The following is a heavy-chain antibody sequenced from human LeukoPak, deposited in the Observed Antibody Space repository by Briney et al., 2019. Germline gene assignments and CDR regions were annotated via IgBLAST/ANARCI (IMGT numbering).Heavy chain of an antibody. D-gene: IGHD3-22*01. Sequence: PGGSLRLSCAASGFTVGSGRRMSWVRQAPGEGLEWISTIYSDDATNYGDSVKGRFTISRDNSKNTLYLQMNSLRAEDTAVYYCAKTPYDSSRRIFLGYWGQGTLVTVSS. J-gene: IGHJ4*02. V-gene: IGHV3-53*01. CDR1: GFTVGSGR. CDR3: AKTPYDSSRRIFLGY. CDR2: IYSDDAT.